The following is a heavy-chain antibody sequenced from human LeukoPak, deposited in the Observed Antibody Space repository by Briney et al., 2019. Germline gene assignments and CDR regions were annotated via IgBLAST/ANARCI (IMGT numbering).Heavy chain of an antibody. D-gene: IGHD1-1*01. Sequence: GGSLRLSCAASGFIFSDSAVHRVRQASGKGLEWVGRIRSKESTFATAYAASVKGRFTISRDDSRNTAYLQMNSLKTEDTAVYYCTRNAELERRGEFDYWGQGTLVTVSS. V-gene: IGHV3-73*01. CDR2: IRSKESTFAT. CDR1: GFIFSDSA. J-gene: IGHJ4*02. CDR3: TRNAELERRGEFDY.